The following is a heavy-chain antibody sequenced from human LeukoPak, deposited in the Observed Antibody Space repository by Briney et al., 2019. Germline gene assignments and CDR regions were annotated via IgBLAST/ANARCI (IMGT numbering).Heavy chain of an antibody. J-gene: IGHJ6*03. Sequence: SETLSLTCAVYGGSFSGYYWSWIRQPPGKGLEWIGEINHSGSTNYNPSLKSRVTISVDTSKNQSSLKLSSVTAADTAVYYCARRRYYYDSSGYYYYYYMDVWGKGTTVTIPS. CDR3: ARRRYYYDSSGYYYYYYMDV. V-gene: IGHV4-34*01. D-gene: IGHD3-22*01. CDR2: INHSGST. CDR1: GGSFSGYY.